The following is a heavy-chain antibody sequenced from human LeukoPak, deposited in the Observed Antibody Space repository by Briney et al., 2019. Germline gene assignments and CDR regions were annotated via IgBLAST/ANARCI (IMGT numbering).Heavy chain of an antibody. CDR3: ARDRVSPFDH. Sequence: GGSLRLSCAASAFTFSGCEMNWVRQAPGKGPVWVSRINNDGSTMNYADAVKGRFTISRDNAKNTVYLRMTSLRAEDSAVYYCARDRVSPFDHWGQGTLVTVSS. CDR1: AFTFSGCE. CDR2: INNDGSTM. V-gene: IGHV3-74*01. J-gene: IGHJ4*02.